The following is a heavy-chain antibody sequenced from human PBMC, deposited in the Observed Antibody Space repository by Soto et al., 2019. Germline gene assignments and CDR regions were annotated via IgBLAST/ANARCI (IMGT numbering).Heavy chain of an antibody. V-gene: IGHV4-61*08. D-gene: IGHD3-16*02. CDR1: GISVSSGVSY. J-gene: IGHJ4*02. CDR3: VRDGSQGRGVIGPY. CDR2: IYFSGAT. Sequence: PETLSLTGSVSGISVSSGVSYWSWTRQPPGKGLEWIGYIYFSGATNYSPSLKSRVSMSLDTSKSQISLKLNSVTAADTAVYYCVRDGSQGRGVIGPYWGQGILVTVSS.